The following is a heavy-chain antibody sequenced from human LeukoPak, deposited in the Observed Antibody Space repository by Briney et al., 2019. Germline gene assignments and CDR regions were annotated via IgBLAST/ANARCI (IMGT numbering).Heavy chain of an antibody. CDR3: ARDGPATVYLIAVAGTPDY. Sequence: GGSLRLSCAASGFTVSSNYMSWVRQAPGKGLEWVSVIYSGGSTYYADSVKGRFTISRDNAKNSLYLQMNSLRAEDTAVYYCARDGPATVYLIAVAGTPDYWGQGTLVTVSS. CDR1: GFTVSSNY. CDR2: IYSGGST. V-gene: IGHV3-53*01. D-gene: IGHD6-19*01. J-gene: IGHJ4*02.